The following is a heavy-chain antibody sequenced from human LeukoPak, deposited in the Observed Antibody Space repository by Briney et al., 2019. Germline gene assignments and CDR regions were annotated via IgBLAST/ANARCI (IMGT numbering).Heavy chain of an antibody. D-gene: IGHD2-2*01. J-gene: IGHJ4*02. V-gene: IGHV3-30*04. CDR3: AKTSWARNVRYYFDY. CDR2: MSYVGSNK. Sequence: GGSLRLSCAASGFTFSSYAMHWVRQAPGKGLEWVAVMSYVGSNKYYADSVKGRFTISRDNSKNTLYLQMNSLRAEDTAVYYCAKTSWARNVRYYFDYWGQGTLVTVSS. CDR1: GFTFSSYA.